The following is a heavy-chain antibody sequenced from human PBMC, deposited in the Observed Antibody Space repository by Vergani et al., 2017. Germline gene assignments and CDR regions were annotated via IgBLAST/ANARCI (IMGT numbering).Heavy chain of an antibody. Sequence: EVQLLESGGGLVQPGGSLRLSCAASGFTFSSYAMSWVRQAPGKGLEWVSAISGSGGSTYYAASVKGRFTISRDNSKNKLYLQMNSLRAEDTAVYYCAKAGVGWGLLGFDYGGEGTLVTVSS. J-gene: IGHJ4*02. V-gene: IGHV3-23*01. CDR2: ISGSGGST. CDR3: AKAGVGWGLLGFDY. CDR1: GFTFSSYA. D-gene: IGHD1-26*01.